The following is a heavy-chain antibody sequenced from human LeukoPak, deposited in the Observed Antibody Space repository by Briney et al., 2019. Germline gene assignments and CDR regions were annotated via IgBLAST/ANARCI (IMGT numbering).Heavy chain of an antibody. J-gene: IGHJ4*02. CDR2: IKSKTDGGTT. CDR1: GFTFRNAW. CDR3: IMSRTADLWYYCDY. Sequence: GGSLRLSCAAPGFTFRNAWMTWVRQAPGKRLEWVGRIKSKTDGGTTDYAAPVKGRFTISRDDSKNTMYLQMNSLRTEDTAMYYCIMSRTADLWYYCDYWGQGTLVTVSS. D-gene: IGHD7-27*01. V-gene: IGHV3-15*01.